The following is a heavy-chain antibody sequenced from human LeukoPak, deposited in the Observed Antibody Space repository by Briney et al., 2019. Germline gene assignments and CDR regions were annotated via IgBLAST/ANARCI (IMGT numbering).Heavy chain of an antibody. V-gene: IGHV4-39*07. D-gene: IGHD3-22*01. CDR1: GGSISSSSYY. Sequence: PSETLSLTRTVSGGSISSSSYYWGWIRQPPGKGLEWIGSIYYSGSTYYNPSLKSRVTISVDTSKNQFSLKLSSVTAADTAVYYCARGGYDSSGYYYYFDYWGQGTLVAVSS. CDR3: ARGGYDSSGYYYYFDY. CDR2: IYYSGST. J-gene: IGHJ4*02.